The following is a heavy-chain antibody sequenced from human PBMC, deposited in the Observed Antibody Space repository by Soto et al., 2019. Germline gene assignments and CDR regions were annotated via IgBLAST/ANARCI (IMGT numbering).Heavy chain of an antibody. CDR2: MNPNSGDT. D-gene: IGHD3-10*01. V-gene: IGHV1-8*01. J-gene: IGHJ6*02. CDR1: GYTFSTYD. CDR3: ARVNYYGSGSYQDSFYFYALDV. Sequence: QVQLVQSGAEVKKPGASVKVSCKTSGYTFSTYDINWVRQAPGQGLEWMGWMNPNSGDTGYAQKFLGRLTMTRDSTIRTVYMELSSLSSEDTAVYYCARVNYYGSGSYQDSFYFYALDVWGQGTTVTVSS.